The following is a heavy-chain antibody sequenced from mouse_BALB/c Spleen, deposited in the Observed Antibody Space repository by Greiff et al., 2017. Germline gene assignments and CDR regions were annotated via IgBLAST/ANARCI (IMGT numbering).Heavy chain of an antibody. Sequence: EVKVEESGGGLVQPGGSLKLSCAASGFTFSSYTMSWVRQTPEKRLEWVAYISNGGGSTYYPATVKGRFTISRDNAKNTLYLQMSSLKSEDTAMYYCARPPYGNYAMDYWGQGTSVTVSS. CDR3: ARPPYGNYAMDY. CDR1: GFTFSSYT. D-gene: IGHD2-1*01. CDR2: ISNGGGST. V-gene: IGHV5-12-2*01. J-gene: IGHJ4*01.